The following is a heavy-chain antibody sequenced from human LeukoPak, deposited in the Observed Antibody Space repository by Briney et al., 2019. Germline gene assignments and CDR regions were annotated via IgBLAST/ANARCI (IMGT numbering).Heavy chain of an antibody. Sequence: SVKVSCKASGGTFNSYASSWVRQAPGQGLEWMGGIIPIFGTANYAQKFQGRVTITADESTSTAYMELSSLRSEDTAVYYCARDVEVVAATYLVYWGQGTLVTVSS. J-gene: IGHJ4*02. CDR3: ARDVEVVAATYLVY. CDR1: GGTFNSYA. CDR2: IIPIFGTA. V-gene: IGHV1-69*13. D-gene: IGHD2-15*01.